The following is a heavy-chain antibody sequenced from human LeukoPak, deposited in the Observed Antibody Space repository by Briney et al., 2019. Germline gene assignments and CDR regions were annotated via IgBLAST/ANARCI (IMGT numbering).Heavy chain of an antibody. J-gene: IGHJ4*02. CDR1: GFTFSRHS. Sequence: GGSLRLSCVDSGFTFSRHSMNWVRQAPGKGLEWVSYISSSSSTIYYADSVKGRFTISRDNAKNSLYLQMNSLRAEDTAVYYCARDFDPWSSQLTPFDYWGQGTLVTVSS. V-gene: IGHV3-48*04. D-gene: IGHD3-9*01. CDR3: ARDFDPWSSQLTPFDY. CDR2: ISSSSSTI.